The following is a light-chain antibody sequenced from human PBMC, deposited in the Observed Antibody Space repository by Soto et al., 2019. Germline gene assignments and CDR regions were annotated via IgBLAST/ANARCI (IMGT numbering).Light chain of an antibody. Sequence: EIVMTQAPATLSVSPGERATLSCRASQSVSSNLAWYQQKPGQAPRLIIYGASTRATGIPARFSGSGSGTEFTLTISSLQSEDFAVYYCQQYNNWRTFGQGTKVDNK. CDR3: QQYNNWRT. V-gene: IGKV3-15*01. J-gene: IGKJ1*01. CDR1: QSVSSN. CDR2: GAS.